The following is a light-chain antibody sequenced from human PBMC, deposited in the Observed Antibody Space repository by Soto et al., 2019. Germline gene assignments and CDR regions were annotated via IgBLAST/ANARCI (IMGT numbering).Light chain of an antibody. V-gene: IGLV6-57*01. CDR2: EDN. CDR1: SGSIASNY. CDR3: QSYDATNQV. Sequence: NFMLTQPHSVSESPGKTVIISCTRSSGSIASNYVQWYQQRPGSSPTTVIYEDNQRPSGVPDRFSGSIDSSTNSASLTIRRLETKGESNYSCQSYDATNQVFGRGTKLTVL. J-gene: IGLJ3*02.